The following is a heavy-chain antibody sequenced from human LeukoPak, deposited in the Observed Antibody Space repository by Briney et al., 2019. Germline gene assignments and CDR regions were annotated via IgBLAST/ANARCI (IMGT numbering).Heavy chain of an antibody. J-gene: IGHJ3*01. CDR2: IKEDGSEK. CDR1: GFAFSSYW. CDR3: ARVRVATTGRYDALNL. D-gene: IGHD5-12*01. Sequence: GGSLRLSCAASGFAFSSYWMSWVRQAPGKGLGWVANIKEDGSEKYYVDSVKGRFIISRDNAKNSLYLQMNSLRADDTAVYYCARVRVATTGRYDALNLWGQGTMVTVSS. V-gene: IGHV3-7*01.